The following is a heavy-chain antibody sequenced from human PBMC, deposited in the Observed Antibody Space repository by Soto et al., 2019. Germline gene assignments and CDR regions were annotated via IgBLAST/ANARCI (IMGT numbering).Heavy chain of an antibody. J-gene: IGHJ6*02. CDR1: GYSFTSYW. D-gene: IGHD2-2*01. V-gene: IGHV5-51*01. Sequence: PGESLKISCKGSGYSFTSYWISWVRQMPGKGLEWMGIIYPGDSDTRYSPSFQGQVTISADKSISTAYLQWSSLKASDTAMYYCARLEAPAAMSASAYGMDVWGQGTTVTVSS. CDR3: ARLEAPAAMSASAYGMDV. CDR2: IYPGDSDT.